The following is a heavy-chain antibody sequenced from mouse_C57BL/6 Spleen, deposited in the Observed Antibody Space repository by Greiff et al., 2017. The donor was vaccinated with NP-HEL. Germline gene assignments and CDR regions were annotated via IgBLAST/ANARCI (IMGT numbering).Heavy chain of an antibody. J-gene: IGHJ1*03. D-gene: IGHD4-1*01. CDR2: IDPSDSET. CDR1: GYTFTSYW. V-gene: IGHV1-52*01. CDR3: ARWELGGYFDV. Sequence: QVHVKQPGAELVRPGSSVKLSCKASGYTFTSYWMHWVKQRPIQGLEWIGNIDPSDSETHYNQKFKDKATLTVDKSSSTAYMQLSSLTSEDSAVYYCARWELGGYFDVWGTGTTVTVSS.